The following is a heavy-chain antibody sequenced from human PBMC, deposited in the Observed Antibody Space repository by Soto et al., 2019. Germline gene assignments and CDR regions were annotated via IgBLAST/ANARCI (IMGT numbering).Heavy chain of an antibody. CDR3: ARDVVVVAARIPPGMDV. CDR1: GFTVSSNY. D-gene: IGHD2-15*01. V-gene: IGHV3-53*01. Sequence: GGSLRLSCAASGFTVSSNYMSWVRQAPGKGLEWVSVIYSGGSTYYADSVKGRFTISRDNSKNTLYLQMNSLRAEDTAVYYCARDVVVVAARIPPGMDVWGQGTTVTVSS. J-gene: IGHJ6*02. CDR2: IYSGGST.